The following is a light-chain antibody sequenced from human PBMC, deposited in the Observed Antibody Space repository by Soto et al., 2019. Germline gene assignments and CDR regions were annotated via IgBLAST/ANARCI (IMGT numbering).Light chain of an antibody. Sequence: EIVMTQSPATLSVSPRERAALSCRASQSVSSNLAWYQQKPGQAPRLLIYGASTRATGIPARFSGSGSGTEFTLTISSLQSEDFAVYYCQHYNNWPLYTFGQGTKLEIK. V-gene: IGKV3-15*01. CDR1: QSVSSN. CDR3: QHYNNWPLYT. J-gene: IGKJ2*01. CDR2: GAS.